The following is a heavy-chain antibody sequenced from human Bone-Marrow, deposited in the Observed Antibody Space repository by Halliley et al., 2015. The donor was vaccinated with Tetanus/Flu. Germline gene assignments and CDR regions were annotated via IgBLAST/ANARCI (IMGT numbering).Heavy chain of an antibody. J-gene: IGHJ4*02. CDR2: ISGSGDTS. CDR1: GFTFGSYA. Sequence: SLRLSCSASGFTFGSYAMNWVRQAPGQGLEWVSAISGSGDTSYYTDSVRGRFTVSRDNSNNTLYLLLNAVRAEDTAIYYCAKTRGYKFGYCFEFWGQGTLVTVSS. V-gene: IGHV3-23*01. D-gene: IGHD5-18*01. CDR3: AKTRGYKFGYCFEF.